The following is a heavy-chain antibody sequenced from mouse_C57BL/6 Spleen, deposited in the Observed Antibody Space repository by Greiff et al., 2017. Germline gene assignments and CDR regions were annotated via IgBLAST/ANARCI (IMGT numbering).Heavy chain of an antibody. CDR1: GFNIKNTY. V-gene: IGHV14-3*01. CDR3: ARGGSTTVVATPYWYFDV. J-gene: IGHJ1*03. CDR2: IDPANGNT. Sequence: EVQVVESVAELVRPGASVKLSCTASGFNIKNTYMHWVKQRPEQGLEWIGRIDPANGNTKYAPKFQGKATITADTSSNTAYLQLSSLTSEDTAIYYCARGGSTTVVATPYWYFDVWGTGTTVTVSS. D-gene: IGHD1-1*01.